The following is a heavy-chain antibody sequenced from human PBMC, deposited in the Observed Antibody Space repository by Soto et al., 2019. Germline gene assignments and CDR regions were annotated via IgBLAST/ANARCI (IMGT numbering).Heavy chain of an antibody. Sequence: ASVKVSCKASGYTFTGYYMHWVRQAPGQGLEWMGWINPNSGGTNYAQKFQGWVTMTRDTSISTAYMELSRLRSDDTAVYYCARDGGSSWYNPDLSWFDPWGQGTLVTVSS. CDR2: INPNSGGT. J-gene: IGHJ5*02. CDR1: GYTFTGYY. D-gene: IGHD6-13*01. V-gene: IGHV1-2*04. CDR3: ARDGGSSWYNPDLSWFDP.